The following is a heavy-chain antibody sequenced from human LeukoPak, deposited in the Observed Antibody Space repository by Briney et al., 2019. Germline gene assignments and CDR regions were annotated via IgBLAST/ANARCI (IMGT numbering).Heavy chain of an antibody. J-gene: IGHJ4*02. V-gene: IGHV3-21*01. D-gene: IGHD2-2*01. CDR1: EFIFSNAW. CDR3: ARDIDVVVPAASGIDY. CDR2: ISSSSSYI. Sequence: PGGSLRLSCTASEFIFSNAWMSWVRQAPGKGLEWVSSISSSSSYIYYADSVKGRFTISRDNAKNSLYLQMNSLRAEDTAVYYCARDIDVVVPAASGIDYWGQGTLVTVSS.